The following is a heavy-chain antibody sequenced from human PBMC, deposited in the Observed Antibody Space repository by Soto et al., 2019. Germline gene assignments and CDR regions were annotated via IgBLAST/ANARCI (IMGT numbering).Heavy chain of an antibody. CDR3: AREMITFGGVIVPHFDY. V-gene: IGHV4-30-4*01. CDR2: IYYSGST. CDR1: GGSISSGDYY. Sequence: QVQLQESGPGLVKPSQTLSLTCTVSGGSISSGDYYWSWIRQPPGKGLEWIGYIYYSGSTYYNPSLKSRVTISVDTSKNQFSLKLSSVTAADTAVYYGAREMITFGGVIVPHFDYWGQGTLVTVSS. J-gene: IGHJ4*02. D-gene: IGHD3-16*02.